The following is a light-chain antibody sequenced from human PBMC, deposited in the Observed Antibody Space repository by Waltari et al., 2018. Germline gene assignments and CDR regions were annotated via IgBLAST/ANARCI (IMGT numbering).Light chain of an antibody. J-gene: IGKJ1*01. CDR3: QQYEAFPVT. Sequence: TCRASQSVNRWLAWYQHKPGKAPKLLISKASALQNGVAPRFSGGGSGTEFTLTISNLQPDDSSTYYCQQYEAFPVTFGHGTKVEIK. V-gene: IGKV1-5*03. CDR2: KAS. CDR1: QSVNRW.